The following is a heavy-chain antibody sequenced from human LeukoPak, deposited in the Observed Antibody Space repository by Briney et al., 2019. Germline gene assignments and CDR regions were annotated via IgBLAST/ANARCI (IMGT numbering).Heavy chain of an antibody. CDR3: ARGFDWLFRRLEYFDY. V-gene: IGHV3-7*01. CDR2: IKQDGSEK. Sequence: GGSLRLSCAASGFTFSSYWMSWVRQAPGKGLEWVANIKQDGSEKYYVDSVKGRFTISRDSTKNSLYLQMNSLRAEDTAVYYCARGFDWLFRRLEYFDYWGQGTLVTVSS. D-gene: IGHD3-9*01. J-gene: IGHJ4*02. CDR1: GFTFSSYW.